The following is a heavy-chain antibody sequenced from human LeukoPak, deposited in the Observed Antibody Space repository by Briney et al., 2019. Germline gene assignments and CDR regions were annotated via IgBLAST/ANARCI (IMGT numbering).Heavy chain of an antibody. CDR2: INHSGST. J-gene: IGHJ4*02. CDR1: GGSFSGYY. V-gene: IGHV4-34*01. CDR3: ASGIMTLGY. Sequence: PSETLPLTCAVYGGSFSGYYWSWIRQPPGKGLEWIGEINHSGSTNYNPSLKSRVTISVDTSKSQFSLKLSSVTAADTAVYYCASGIMTLGYWGQGTLVTVSS. D-gene: IGHD4/OR15-4a*01.